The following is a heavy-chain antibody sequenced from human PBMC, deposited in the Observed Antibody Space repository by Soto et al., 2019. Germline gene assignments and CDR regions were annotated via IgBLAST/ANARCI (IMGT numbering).Heavy chain of an antibody. CDR1: GGSIISSSYY. Sequence: PSETLSLTCTVSGGSIISSSYYWVLIRQPPGKGLEWIGSIYYSGSTYYNPSLKSRVTISVDTSKNQFSLKLSSVTAADTAVYYCARADRKLDAFDIWGQGTMVTVSS. CDR3: ARADRKLDAFDI. CDR2: IYYSGST. D-gene: IGHD1-7*01. J-gene: IGHJ3*02. V-gene: IGHV4-39*01.